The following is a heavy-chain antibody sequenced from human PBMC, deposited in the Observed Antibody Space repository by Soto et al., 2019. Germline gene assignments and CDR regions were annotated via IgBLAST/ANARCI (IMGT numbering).Heavy chain of an antibody. Sequence: QVQLVESGGDVVQPGTSLRLSCAASGFTFSSYAMHWVRQAPGEGLEWVAIISYHGSNIYYADSVKGRFTISRDNSKNTLFLEMNSLRPEDTAVYYCANLHRTYGTGSYQLDCWGQGTLVTVSS. J-gene: IGHJ4*02. CDR1: GFTFSSYA. CDR2: ISYHGSNI. CDR3: ANLHRTYGTGSYQLDC. D-gene: IGHD3-10*01. V-gene: IGHV3-30-3*01.